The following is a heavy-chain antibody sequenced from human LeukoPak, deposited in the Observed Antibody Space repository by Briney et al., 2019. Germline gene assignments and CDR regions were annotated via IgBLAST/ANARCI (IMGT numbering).Heavy chain of an antibody. CDR2: IYTSGST. CDR1: GGSISSGSYY. J-gene: IGHJ4*02. D-gene: IGHD3-22*01. V-gene: IGHV4-61*02. CDR3: ARDTYYYDSSGYYYFDY. Sequence: SETLSLTCTVSGGSISSGSYYWSWIRQPAGKGLEWIGRIYTSGSTNYNPSLKSRVTMSVDTSKNQFSLKLSSVTAADTAVYYCARDTYYYDSSGYYYFDYWGQGTLVTVSS.